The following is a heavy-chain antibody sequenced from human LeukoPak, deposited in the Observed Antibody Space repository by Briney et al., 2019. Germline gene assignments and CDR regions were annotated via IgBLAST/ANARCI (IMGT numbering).Heavy chain of an antibody. CDR2: ISGSGGST. J-gene: IGHJ4*02. CDR1: GFTFSSYA. V-gene: IGHV3-23*01. CDR3: AKDSGYSYGYSLDY. D-gene: IGHD5-18*01. Sequence: GGSLRLSCAASGFTFSSYAMSWVRQAPGKGLEWVSAISGSGGSTYYADSVRGRFTISRDNSKNTLYLQMNSLRAEDTAVYYCAKDSGYSYGYSLDYWGQGTLVTVSS.